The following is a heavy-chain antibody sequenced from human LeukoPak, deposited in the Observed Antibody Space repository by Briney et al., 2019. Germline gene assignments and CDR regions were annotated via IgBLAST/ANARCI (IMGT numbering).Heavy chain of an antibody. CDR2: ISYDGSNK. Sequence: GGSLRLSCAASGFTFSSYGMHWVRQAPGKGLEWVAVISYDGSNKYYADSVKGRFTISRDNSKNTLYLQMNSLRAEDTAVYYCARDRFRESSSWYYRPRTNYFDYWGQGTLVTVSS. CDR1: GFTFSSYG. D-gene: IGHD6-13*01. J-gene: IGHJ4*02. V-gene: IGHV3-30*03. CDR3: ARDRFRESSSWYYRPRTNYFDY.